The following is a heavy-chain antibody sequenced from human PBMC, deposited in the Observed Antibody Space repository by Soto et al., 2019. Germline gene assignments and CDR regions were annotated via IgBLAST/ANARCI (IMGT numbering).Heavy chain of an antibody. CDR2: IIPIFGTA. D-gene: IGHD3-22*01. Sequence: SVKVSWKASGGTFSSYAISWVRQAPGQGLEWMGGIIPIFGTANYAQKFQGRVTITADESTSTAYMELSSLRSEDTAVYYCARGMYYYDSRGPWGQGTLVTVSS. J-gene: IGHJ5*02. V-gene: IGHV1-69*13. CDR1: GGTFSSYA. CDR3: ARGMYYYDSRGP.